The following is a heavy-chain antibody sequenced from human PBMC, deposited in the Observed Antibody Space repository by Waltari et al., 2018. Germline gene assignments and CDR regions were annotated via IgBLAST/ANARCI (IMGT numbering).Heavy chain of an antibody. V-gene: IGHV4-39*02. D-gene: IGHD6-6*01. J-gene: IGHJ4*02. CDR1: GDSISNDNYH. CDR2: IYYNGNP. Sequence: QLQLQESGPGLVKPSETLSLTCTVSGDSISNDNYHWAWVRQPPGKGLEWIGSIYYNGNPYYSPSLKSLVTISVDTSKNQFSLRLSCVTAADTAVYYCTTEYSSSSAYWGQGTLVTVSS. CDR3: TTEYSSSSAY.